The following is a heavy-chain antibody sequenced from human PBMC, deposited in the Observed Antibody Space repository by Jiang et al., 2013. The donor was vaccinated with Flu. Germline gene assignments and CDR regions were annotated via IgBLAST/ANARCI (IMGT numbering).Heavy chain of an antibody. D-gene: IGHD6-19*01. V-gene: IGHV6-1*01. CDR3: VRANEYSSGWFFFDY. J-gene: IGHJ4*02. CDR2: TYYRSKWYN. Sequence: QTLSLTCAISGDSVSSNSAAWNWIRQSPSSGLEWLGRTYYRSKWYNDYAVSLKSRITINPDTSKNQFSLQLNSVTPEDTAVYYCVRANEYSSGWFFFDYWGQGTLVTVSS. CDR1: GDSVSSNSAA.